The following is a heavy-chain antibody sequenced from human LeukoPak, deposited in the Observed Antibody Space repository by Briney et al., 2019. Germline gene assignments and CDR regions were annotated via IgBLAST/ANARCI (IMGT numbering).Heavy chain of an antibody. CDR3: ASPRGVMTNGPFFDN. Sequence: GRSLRLSCAASGFTFSSYGMHWVRQAPGKGLEWVAVISYDGSNKYYADSVKGRFTISRDNSKNTLYLQMNSLRAEDTAVYYCASPRGVMTNGPFFDNWGQGTLVTVSS. D-gene: IGHD3-22*01. CDR2: ISYDGSNK. J-gene: IGHJ4*02. CDR1: GFTFSSYG. V-gene: IGHV3-30*03.